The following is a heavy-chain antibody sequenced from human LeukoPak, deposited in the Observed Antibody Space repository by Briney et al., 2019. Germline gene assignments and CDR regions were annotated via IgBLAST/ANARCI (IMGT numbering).Heavy chain of an antibody. CDR3: ARGTLYRGWSYYLDF. V-gene: IGHV4-39*07. Sequence: PSETLSLTCSVSGDSISLSFYYWGWIRQPPGRALEWIGSVYYSGTTSYNPSLKSRVTISVDMSKNHFSLRLRSVTAADTAMYYCARGTLYRGWSYYLDFWGQGSQVTVSS. J-gene: IGHJ4*02. CDR1: GDSISLSFYY. D-gene: IGHD6-19*01. CDR2: VYYSGTT.